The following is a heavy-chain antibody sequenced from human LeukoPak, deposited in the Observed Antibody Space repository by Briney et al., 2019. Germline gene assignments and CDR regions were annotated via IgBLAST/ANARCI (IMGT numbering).Heavy chain of an antibody. D-gene: IGHD5-18*01. J-gene: IGHJ5*02. CDR3: ARDGDTNNWFGP. Sequence: SGTLSHTCMVPRGSLSRYYWSWIRHPPGKGLGCMGHIYYSGSTNYNPSLKRRVSTSVDTSTNKFCLNISSATAADTPAYYHARDGDTNNWFGPGGQGTLVTVS. CDR1: RGSLSRYY. CDR2: IYYSGST. V-gene: IGHV4-59*01.